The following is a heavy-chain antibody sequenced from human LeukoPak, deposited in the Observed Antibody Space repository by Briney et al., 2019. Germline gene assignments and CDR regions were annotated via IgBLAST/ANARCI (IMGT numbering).Heavy chain of an antibody. V-gene: IGHV4-59*08. CDR2: IHYSGST. CDR3: ARHVGNSGSGSYLTYFDY. Sequence: SETLSLTCTVSGGSISSYHWIWIRQPPGKGLEWIGYIHYSGSTNYNPSLKSRITTSVDTSKKQFSLKLRSVTAADTAVYYCARHVGNSGSGSYLTYFDYWGQGTLVTVSS. CDR1: GGSISSYH. J-gene: IGHJ4*02. D-gene: IGHD3-10*01.